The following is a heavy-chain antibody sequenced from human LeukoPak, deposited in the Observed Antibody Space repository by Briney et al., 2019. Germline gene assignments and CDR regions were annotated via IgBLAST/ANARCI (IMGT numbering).Heavy chain of an antibody. CDR1: GGTFSSYA. V-gene: IGHV1-69*13. D-gene: IGHD2-2*01. CDR3: ASRYCSSTSCSSRTHYYYYYMDV. Sequence: SVKVSCKASGGTFSSYAISWVRQAPGQGLEWMGGIIPIFGTANYAQKFQGRVTITADESTSTAYMELSSLRSEDTAVYYCASRYCSSTSCSSRTHYYYYYMDVWGKGTTVTVSS. CDR2: IIPIFGTA. J-gene: IGHJ6*03.